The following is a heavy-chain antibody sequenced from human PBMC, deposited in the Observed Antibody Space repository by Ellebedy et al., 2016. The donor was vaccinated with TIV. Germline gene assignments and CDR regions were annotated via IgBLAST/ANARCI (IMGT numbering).Heavy chain of an antibody. Sequence: SGPTLVXPTQPLTLTCSFSGFSLNTSGMCVTWIRQPPGKALEWLALIDWADDKYYSTSLKTRLTISKDTSKNLVVLTMTNVDPVDTATYYCARILRGDFVGYSDYWGQGTLVTVSS. CDR3: ARILRGDFVGYSDY. V-gene: IGHV2-70*01. CDR2: IDWADDK. J-gene: IGHJ4*02. D-gene: IGHD4-17*01. CDR1: GFSLNTSGMC.